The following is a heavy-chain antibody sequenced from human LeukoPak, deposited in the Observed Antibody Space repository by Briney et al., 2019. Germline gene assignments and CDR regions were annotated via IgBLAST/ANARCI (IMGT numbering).Heavy chain of an antibody. CDR1: GGTFSSYA. J-gene: IGHJ6*03. D-gene: IGHD6-13*01. CDR2: IIPIFGTT. Sequence: SVKVSCKASGGTFSSYAISWVRQAPGQGLEWMGGIIPIFGTTNYAQKFQDRVTITADKSTSTAYMELSSLRSEDTAVYYCARVVALTGYSSSWYSGYYYYMDVWGKGTTVTVSS. V-gene: IGHV1-69*06. CDR3: ARVVALTGYSSSWYSGYYYYMDV.